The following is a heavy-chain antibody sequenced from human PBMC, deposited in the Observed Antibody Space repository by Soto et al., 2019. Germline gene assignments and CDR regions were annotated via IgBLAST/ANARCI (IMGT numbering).Heavy chain of an antibody. CDR1: GGTFNTYT. V-gene: IGHV1-69*16. CDR2: ILPIMGSV. Sequence: QVHLVQSGSEVKKPGSSVTVSCKASGGTFNTYTFSWVRQAPGQDLEWMGSILPIMGSVNYAHDFRGRLSMTPDPSTTAAYMELTSLTSHDTAIYYCARIPRYSYPTSDPLDNWGQGTLVTVSS. D-gene: IGHD2-15*01. CDR3: ARIPRYSYPTSDPLDN. J-gene: IGHJ4*02.